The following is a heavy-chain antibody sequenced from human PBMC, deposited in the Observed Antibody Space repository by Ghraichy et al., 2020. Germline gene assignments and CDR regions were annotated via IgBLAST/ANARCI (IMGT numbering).Heavy chain of an antibody. Sequence: GGSLRLSCAASGFTFSTYTMSWVRQAPEKGLDWVSTISGSGGSTYYADSVKGRFTISRDNSKNPLNLQMNSLRAEDTAIYYCAKDLCSGRYGYNLDAFHIWSQGTMVNVSS. J-gene: IGHJ3*02. CDR2: ISGSGGST. CDR3: AKDLCSGRYGYNLDAFHI. D-gene: IGHD5-24*01. V-gene: IGHV3-23*01. CDR1: GFTFSTYT.